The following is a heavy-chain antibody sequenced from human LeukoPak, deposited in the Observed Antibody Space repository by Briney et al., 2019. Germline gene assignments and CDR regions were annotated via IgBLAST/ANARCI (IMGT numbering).Heavy chain of an antibody. CDR2: INHSGST. CDR1: GGSISGYY. D-gene: IGHD3-16*01. J-gene: IGHJ4*02. CDR3: ARLGRSGGKYYFDY. Sequence: TSETLSLTCTVSGGSISGYYWSWIRQPPGKGLEWIGEINHSGSTNYNPSLKSRVTISVDTSKNQFSLTLTSVTAADTAVYYCARLGRSGGKYYFDYWGQGTLVTVSS. V-gene: IGHV4-34*01.